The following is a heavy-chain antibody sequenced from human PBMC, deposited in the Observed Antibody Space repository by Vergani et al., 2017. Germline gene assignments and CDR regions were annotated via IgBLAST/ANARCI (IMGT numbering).Heavy chain of an antibody. D-gene: IGHD3-10*01. Sequence: QVQLVQSGAEVKKPGASVKVSCKASGYTFTSYGISWVRQAPGQGLEWMGWISAYNGNTNYAQQLQGRVTMTTDTSTSTAYMELRSLRSDDTAVYYGARARDYYGSGSYAILFDWGQATLVTVSS. J-gene: IGHJ4*02. CDR2: ISAYNGNT. CDR3: ARARDYYGSGSYAILFD. CDR1: GYTFTSYG. V-gene: IGHV1-18*04.